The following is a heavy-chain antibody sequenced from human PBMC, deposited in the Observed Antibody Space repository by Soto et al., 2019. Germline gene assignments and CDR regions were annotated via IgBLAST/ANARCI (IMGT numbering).Heavy chain of an antibody. CDR3: AKVAKPEQLAHCWCDP. Sequence: EVQLLESGGGWVQPGGSLRLSCAASGFTFSSYAMSWVRQAPGKGLEFVSAISGSGGSTYYEDSVKCRFTIYRDNSKNTLYLHINTLRAQNTAVYYCAKVAKPEQLAHCWCDPCGKGTLVTVSS. CDR2: ISGSGGST. D-gene: IGHD6-6*01. V-gene: IGHV3-23*01. J-gene: IGHJ5*02. CDR1: GFTFSSYA.